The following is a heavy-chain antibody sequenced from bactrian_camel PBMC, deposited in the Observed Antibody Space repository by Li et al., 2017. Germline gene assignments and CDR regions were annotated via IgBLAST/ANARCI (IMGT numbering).Heavy chain of an antibody. J-gene: IGHJ4*01. CDR3: AASQPPTYAGSWYQPTTYKF. CDR2: IYTRGGIT. V-gene: IGHV3S63*01. D-gene: IGHD6*01. CDR1: GYSDGC. Sequence: QVQLVESGGGSVQAGQSLRLSCVASGYSDGCMGWFRQAPGKEREGIANIYTRGGITGITGYADSVKVRFTISLDNAKKTLYLQMNSLKPEDTAIYYCAASQPPTYAGSWYQPTTYKFWGHGTQVTVS.